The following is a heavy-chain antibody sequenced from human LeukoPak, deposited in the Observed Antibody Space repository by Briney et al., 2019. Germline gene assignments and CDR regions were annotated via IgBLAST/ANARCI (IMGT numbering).Heavy chain of an antibody. CDR2: IKQDGSEK. V-gene: IGHV3-7*01. D-gene: IGHD4-23*01. Sequence: GGSLRLSCAASGFTFTTYWMSWVRQAPGKGLEWVANIKQDGSEKYYVDSVKGRFAISRDNAKNSLFLQMNALSVEDTAVYYCAKDSLLTVVSPVAASWGQGIQVNVSS. CDR1: GFTFTTYW. J-gene: IGHJ5*02. CDR3: AKDSLLTVVSPVAAS.